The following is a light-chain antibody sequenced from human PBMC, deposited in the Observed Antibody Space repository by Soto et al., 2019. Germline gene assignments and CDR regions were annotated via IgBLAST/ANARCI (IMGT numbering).Light chain of an antibody. J-gene: IGKJ2*01. V-gene: IGKV3-20*01. CDR2: GAS. CDR3: QQYNNRPPDT. CDR1: QSLSSSS. Sequence: EIVLTQSPGTLSMSPGERATLSCRASQSLSSSSLAWYQQKPGQAPRLLISGASSRAADIPDRFSGSGSGTDFTLTISSLQSEDFAVYYCQQYNNRPPDTFGQGTKLEIK.